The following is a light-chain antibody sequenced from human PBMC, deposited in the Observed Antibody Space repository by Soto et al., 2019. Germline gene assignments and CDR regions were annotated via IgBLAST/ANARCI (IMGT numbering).Light chain of an antibody. CDR3: QQYGGSPLT. CDR1: QSVTSTY. V-gene: IGKV3-20*01. Sequence: EIVLTQSPGTLSLSPGERATLSCRASQSVTSTYLAWYQQKPGQAPRLLIYGASNRATGIPDRFTGSGSGSDFTLTISRLEPEDFEVYYCQQYGGSPLTFGGGTKVEIK. CDR2: GAS. J-gene: IGKJ4*01.